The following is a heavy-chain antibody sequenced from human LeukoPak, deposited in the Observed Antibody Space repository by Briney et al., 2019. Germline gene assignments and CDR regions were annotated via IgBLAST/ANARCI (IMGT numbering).Heavy chain of an antibody. CDR3: AKDATNYYDSSGYYFDY. V-gene: IGHV3-30*18. CDR2: ISYDGSNK. Sequence: GGSLRLSCAASGFTFSSYSMNWVRQAPGKGLEWVAVISYDGSNKYYADSVKGRFTISRDNSKNTLYLQMNSLRAEDTAVYYCAKDATNYYDSSGYYFDYWGQGTLVTVSS. CDR1: GFTFSSYS. D-gene: IGHD3-22*01. J-gene: IGHJ4*02.